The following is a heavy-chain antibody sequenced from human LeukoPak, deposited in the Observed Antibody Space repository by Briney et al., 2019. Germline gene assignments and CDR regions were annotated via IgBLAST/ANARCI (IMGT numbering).Heavy chain of an antibody. J-gene: IGHJ4*02. Sequence: PGGSLRLSCAASGSSFINYWMHWVRQSPGKGLEWVSSVSGSDDSGSGDSTYYADSVKGRFTISRDNSRNTVYLQMNSLRVEDTAMYYCTKEGFYWGQGTLVTVSS. CDR3: TKEGFY. CDR1: GSSFINYW. CDR2: DSGSGDST. V-gene: IGHV3-23*01.